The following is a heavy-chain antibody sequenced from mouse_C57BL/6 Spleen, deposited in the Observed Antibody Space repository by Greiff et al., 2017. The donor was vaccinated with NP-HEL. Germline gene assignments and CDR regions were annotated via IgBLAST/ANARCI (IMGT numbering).Heavy chain of an antibody. CDR2: IDPSDSET. V-gene: IGHV1-52*01. D-gene: IGHD1-1*01. CDR3: ARTTVVADYYAMDY. CDR1: GYTFTSYW. J-gene: IGHJ4*01. Sequence: QVHVKQPGAELVRPGSSVKLSCKASGYTFTSYWMHWVKQRPIQGLEWIGNIDPSDSETHYNQKFKDKATLTVDKSSSTAYMQLSSLTSEDSAVYYCARTTVVADYYAMDYWGQGTSVTVSS.